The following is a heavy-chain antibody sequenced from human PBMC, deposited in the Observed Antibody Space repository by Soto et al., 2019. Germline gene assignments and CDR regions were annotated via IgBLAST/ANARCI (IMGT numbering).Heavy chain of an antibody. CDR3: ARGHSVVLPAASRAYYYGLDV. CDR2: ISPSSDYI. V-gene: IGHV3-21*01. J-gene: IGHJ6*02. D-gene: IGHD2-2*01. CDR1: GFTFSIYT. Sequence: ESGGGLVKPGGSLRLSCAASGFTFSIYTMNWVRQAPGKGLEWVSSISPSSDYIYYADSLKGRFTISRDNTKNSLYLQMNSLGVEDTAVYYCARGHSVVLPAASRAYYYGLDVWGQGTTVTVSS.